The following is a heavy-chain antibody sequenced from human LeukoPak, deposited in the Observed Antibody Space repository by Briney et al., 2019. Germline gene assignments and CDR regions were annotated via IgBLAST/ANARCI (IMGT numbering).Heavy chain of an antibody. CDR1: GYTFTSYD. V-gene: IGHV1-8*01. J-gene: IGHJ6*03. D-gene: IGHD3/OR15-3a*01. CDR2: MSPNSGNT. CDR3: ARALSWTTESYYYMDV. Sequence: GASVKVSCKASGYTFTSYDINWVRQATGQGLEWMGWMSPNSGNTGYAQKFQGRVTMTKNTSISTAYMDLSSLRSEDTAVYYCARALSWTTESYYYMDVWGKGTTVTVS.